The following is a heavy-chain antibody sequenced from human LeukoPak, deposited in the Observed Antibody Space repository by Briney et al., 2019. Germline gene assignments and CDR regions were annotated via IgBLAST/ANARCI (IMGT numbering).Heavy chain of an antibody. CDR3: GRVQLPATKGAFDI. CDR2: IYTSGGT. CDR1: GGSISSYY. Sequence: PSETLSLTCSVSGGSISSYYWSWIRQPAGRGLEWIGRIYTSGGTNYNPSLKSRVTISVDTSKNQFSLRMTSVTAADTALYWCGRVQLPATKGAFDIWGQGTMVTVPS. J-gene: IGHJ3*02. D-gene: IGHD2-2*01. V-gene: IGHV4-4*07.